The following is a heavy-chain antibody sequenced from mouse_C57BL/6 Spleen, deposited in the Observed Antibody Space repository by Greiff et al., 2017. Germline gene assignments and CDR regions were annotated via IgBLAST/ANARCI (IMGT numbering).Heavy chain of an antibody. CDR2: INPSTGGT. D-gene: IGHD1-1*01. Sequence: EVQLQQSGPELVKPGASVKISCKASGYSFTGYDMNWVQQSPEKSLEWIGEINPSTGGTSYNEKVKAKATLTVDKSSSTAYMQLMSLTSEDSSVYSSASYTTVVADAMDYWGQGTSVTVSS. CDR1: GYSFTGYD. CDR3: ASYTTVVADAMDY. V-gene: IGHV1-42*01. J-gene: IGHJ4*01.